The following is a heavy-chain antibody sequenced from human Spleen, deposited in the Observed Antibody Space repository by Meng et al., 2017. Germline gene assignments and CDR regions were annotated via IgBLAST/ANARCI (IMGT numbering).Heavy chain of an antibody. J-gene: IGHJ3*02. CDR3: TDGLNI. D-gene: IGHD4-17*01. Sequence: GESLKISCAASGFTFSSYAMNWVRQAPAKGLEWVGRITSKTHGGTTDYAAPVKDRFTISRDDSKDTLFLQMNSLKTEDTAVYYCTDGLNIWGQGTVVTVSS. CDR1: GFTFSSYA. V-gene: IGHV3-15*01. CDR2: ITSKTHGGTT.